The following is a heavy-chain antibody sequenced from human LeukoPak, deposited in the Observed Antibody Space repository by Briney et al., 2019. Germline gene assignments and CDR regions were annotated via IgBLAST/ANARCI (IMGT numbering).Heavy chain of an antibody. CDR3: ARVKKGSSTSCLFDY. CDR1: GGSISSGGYY. CDR2: IYHSGST. D-gene: IGHD2-2*01. Sequence: SETLSLTCTVSGGSISSGGYYWSWIRQPPGKGLEWIGYIYHSGSTYYNPSLKSRVTISVDRSKNQFSLKLSSVTAADTAVYYCARVKKGSSTSCLFDYWGQGTLVTVSS. J-gene: IGHJ4*02. V-gene: IGHV4-30-2*01.